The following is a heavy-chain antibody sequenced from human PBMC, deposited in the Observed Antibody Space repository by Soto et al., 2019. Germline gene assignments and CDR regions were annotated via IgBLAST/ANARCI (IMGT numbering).Heavy chain of an antibody. V-gene: IGHV3-21*01. CDR3: ARDRTRNRAFSPQDYYGMDV. J-gene: IGHJ6*02. D-gene: IGHD3-3*02. CDR2: ISSSSSYM. Sequence: PGESLKISCAASGFTFSSYSMNWVRQAPGKGLEWVSSISSSSSYMYYADSVKGRFTISRDNAKNSLYLQMNSLRAEDTAVYYCARDRTRNRAFSPQDYYGMDVWGQGTTVTVSS. CDR1: GFTFSSYS.